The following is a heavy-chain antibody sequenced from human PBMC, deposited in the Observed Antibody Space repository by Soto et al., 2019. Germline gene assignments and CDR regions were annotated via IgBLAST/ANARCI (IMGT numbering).Heavy chain of an antibody. Sequence: GESLKISCKGSGYSFTSYWIGWVRQMPGKGLEWMGIIYPGDSDTRYSPSFQGQVTISADKSISTAYLQWSSLKASDTAMYYCARIVTALKGYCSSTSCYAPHTAFDYWGQGTLVTVSS. J-gene: IGHJ4*02. D-gene: IGHD2-2*01. CDR2: IYPGDSDT. V-gene: IGHV5-51*01. CDR1: GYSFTSYW. CDR3: ARIVTALKGYCSSTSCYAPHTAFDY.